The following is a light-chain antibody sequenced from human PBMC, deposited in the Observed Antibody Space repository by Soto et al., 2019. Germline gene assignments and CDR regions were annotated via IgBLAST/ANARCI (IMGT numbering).Light chain of an antibody. Sequence: EIVLTQSLATLSLSTGERATLSCRASRSVSTFLAWYQQKPGQAPTLLINGASARATGIPARPSGSGSGTEFTLTISSLQSEDFAVYYCQHYNNWLFPFGLGRRLEIK. CDR3: QHYNNWLFP. J-gene: IGKJ5*01. CDR2: GAS. CDR1: RSVSTF. V-gene: IGKV3-15*01.